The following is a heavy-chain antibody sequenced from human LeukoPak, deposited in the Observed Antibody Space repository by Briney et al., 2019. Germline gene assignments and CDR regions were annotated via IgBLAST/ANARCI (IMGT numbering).Heavy chain of an antibody. V-gene: IGHV4-39*07. Sequence: PSETLSLTCTVSGDSFTSVTDYWAWIRQPPGKGLEWIASGDYSGGTYYNPSLESRVAISADMSKNQISLKLTSVTGADTAVYYCAGERGEEYSSGWYKTNYFYNWGQGIRVTVSS. D-gene: IGHD6-19*01. CDR2: GDYSGGT. J-gene: IGHJ4*02. CDR3: AGERGEEYSSGWYKTNYFYN. CDR1: GDSFTSVTDY.